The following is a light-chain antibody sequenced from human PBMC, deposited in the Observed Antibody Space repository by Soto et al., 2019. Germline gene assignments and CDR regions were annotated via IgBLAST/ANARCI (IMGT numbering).Light chain of an antibody. V-gene: IGLV1-40*01. Sequence: QSVLTQPPSVSGAPGQRVTISCTGSSSDIGAGHVVHWYQQLPGTAPKLLIYDNINRPSGVPDRFSGSKSGTSASLAITGLQAEDEADYYCQSYDSSLSALYVFGTGTKLTVL. CDR1: SSDIGAGHV. J-gene: IGLJ1*01. CDR2: DNI. CDR3: QSYDSSLSALYV.